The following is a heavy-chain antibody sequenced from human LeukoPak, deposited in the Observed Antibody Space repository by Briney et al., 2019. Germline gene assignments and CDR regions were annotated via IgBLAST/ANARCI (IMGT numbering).Heavy chain of an antibody. CDR3: ARGGLRYFDWLLSFFDY. Sequence: PGGSLRLSCAASGFTFSSYSMNWVRQAPGKGLEWVSYISSSSSTIYYADSVKGRFTISRDNAKNSLYLQMNSLRDEDTAVYYCARGGLRYFDWLLSFFDYWGRGTLVTVSS. CDR1: GFTFSSYS. D-gene: IGHD3-9*01. V-gene: IGHV3-48*02. J-gene: IGHJ4*02. CDR2: ISSSSSTI.